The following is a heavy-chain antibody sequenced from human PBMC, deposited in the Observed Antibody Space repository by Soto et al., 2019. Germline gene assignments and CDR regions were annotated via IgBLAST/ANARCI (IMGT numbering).Heavy chain of an antibody. CDR3: ARTAGGRVRGALDI. CDR2: ISDDESKK. V-gene: IGHV3-30-3*01. D-gene: IGHD6-13*01. CDR1: GFTFSSYV. J-gene: IGHJ3*02. Sequence: QVQLVESGGVVVQPGRSLRPSCVASGFTFSSYVMHWVRQAPGKGLEWVALISDDESKKYYADSVKGRFTISRDNSKNTLFLQMNSLISEDTAVYYCARTAGGRVRGALDIWGQGTMVTVSS.